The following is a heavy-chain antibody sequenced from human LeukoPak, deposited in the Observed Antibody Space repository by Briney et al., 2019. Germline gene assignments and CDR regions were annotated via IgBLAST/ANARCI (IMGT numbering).Heavy chain of an antibody. Sequence: GGSLRLSCAASGFTVSRNYMSWVRQAPGKGLEWVSEIYSDGSTYYAASVKGRFSISRDNSKNTVHLQMNSLRAEDTAVYYCARELREHGVFDIWGQGTMVTVSS. CDR1: GFTVSRNY. J-gene: IGHJ3*02. D-gene: IGHD1-26*01. CDR2: IYSDGST. CDR3: ARELREHGVFDI. V-gene: IGHV3-53*01.